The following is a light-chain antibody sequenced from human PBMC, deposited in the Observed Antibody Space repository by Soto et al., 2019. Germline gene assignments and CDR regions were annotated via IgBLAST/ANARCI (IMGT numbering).Light chain of an antibody. CDR2: GVT. V-gene: IGLV2-14*01. CDR3: SSYTSGSSHYV. J-gene: IGLJ1*01. CDR1: SSDVGAYYS. Sequence: QSALTQPASVSGSPGQSITISGTGTSSDVGAYYSVSWYQHHPGKAPKLIIYGVTNRPSGVSNRFSGSKSGNTASLTISGLQAEDEADYHCSSYTSGSSHYVFGTGTKVTVL.